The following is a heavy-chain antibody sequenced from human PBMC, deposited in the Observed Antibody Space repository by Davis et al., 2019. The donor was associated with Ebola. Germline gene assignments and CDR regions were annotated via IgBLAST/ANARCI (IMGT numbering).Heavy chain of an antibody. V-gene: IGHV3-23*01. Sequence: GESLKISCAASEFTFSTYVMTWVRQAPGKGLEWVSGISGRGDVTYYTDSVKGRFTSSRDNSKNTVYLQMNSLRAEDTAVYYCAKVQYSNYVTFDYWGQGTLVTVSS. D-gene: IGHD4-11*01. CDR1: EFTFSTYV. J-gene: IGHJ5*01. CDR2: ISGRGDVT. CDR3: AKVQYSNYVTFDY.